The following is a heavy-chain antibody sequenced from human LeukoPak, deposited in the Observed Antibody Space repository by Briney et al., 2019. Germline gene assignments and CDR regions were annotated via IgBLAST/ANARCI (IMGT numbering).Heavy chain of an antibody. D-gene: IGHD2-8*02. Sequence: GGTLRLSCAASGFTFSSYGMSWVRQAPGKGLEWVSAISGSGGSTYYADSVKGRFTISRDNSKNTLYLQMISLRAEDTAVYYCAKSAPGRYYFDYWGQGTQVTVSS. J-gene: IGHJ4*02. CDR3: AKSAPGRYYFDY. CDR1: GFTFSSYG. V-gene: IGHV3-23*01. CDR2: ISGSGGST.